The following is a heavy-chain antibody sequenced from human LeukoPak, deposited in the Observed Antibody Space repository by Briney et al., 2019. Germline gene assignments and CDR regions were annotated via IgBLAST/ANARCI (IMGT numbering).Heavy chain of an antibody. Sequence: AGGSLRLSCAASGFTFSSYAMSWVRQAPGKGLEWVSAISGSGGSTYYADSVKGRFTISRDNSKNTLYLQMNSLRAEDTAVYYCAKDRRVVAAKYYYYYYGMDVWAKGPRSPSP. D-gene: IGHD1-26*01. CDR3: AKDRRVVAAKYYYYYYGMDV. J-gene: IGHJ6*02. CDR1: GFTFSSYA. CDR2: ISGSGGST. V-gene: IGHV3-23*01.